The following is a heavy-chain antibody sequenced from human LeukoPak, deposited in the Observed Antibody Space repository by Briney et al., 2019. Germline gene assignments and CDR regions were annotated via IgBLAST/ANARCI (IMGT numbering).Heavy chain of an antibody. CDR3: ARDRVAAASLDY. CDR2: TYYSGST. J-gene: IGHJ4*02. CDR1: GGSFSGYY. V-gene: IGHV4-59*01. Sequence: SETLSLTCAVYGGSFSGYYWSWIRQPPGKGLEWIGYTYYSGSTNYNPSLKSRGTISVDTSKNQFSLKLSSVTAADTAGYYCARDRVAAASLDYWGQGTLVTVSS. D-gene: IGHD6-13*01.